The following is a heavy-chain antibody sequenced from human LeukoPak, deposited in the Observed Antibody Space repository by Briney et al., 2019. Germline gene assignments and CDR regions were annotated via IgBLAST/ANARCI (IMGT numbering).Heavy chain of an antibody. CDR2: IYTSGST. Sequence: SETLSLTCTVSGGSISSYYWSWIRQPAGKGLEWIGRIYTSGSTNYNPSLKSRVTMSVDTSKNQFSLKLSSVTAADTAVYYCARGLSSGWPYNWFDPWSQGTLVTVSS. J-gene: IGHJ5*02. V-gene: IGHV4-4*07. D-gene: IGHD6-19*01. CDR3: ARGLSSGWPYNWFDP. CDR1: GGSISSYY.